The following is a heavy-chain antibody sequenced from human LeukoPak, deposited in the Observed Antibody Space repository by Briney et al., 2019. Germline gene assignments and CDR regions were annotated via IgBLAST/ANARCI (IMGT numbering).Heavy chain of an antibody. D-gene: IGHD3-22*01. CDR1: GFTFSSYG. Sequence: GGSLRLSCAASGFTFSSYGMHWVRQAPGKGLEWVAVISYDGSNKFYADSVKGRFTISRDNSENTMYLQMNSLSVEDTAVYYCAKDNYYDSSGYLDYWGQGTLVTVSS. CDR2: ISYDGSNK. CDR3: AKDNYYDSSGYLDY. V-gene: IGHV3-30*18. J-gene: IGHJ4*02.